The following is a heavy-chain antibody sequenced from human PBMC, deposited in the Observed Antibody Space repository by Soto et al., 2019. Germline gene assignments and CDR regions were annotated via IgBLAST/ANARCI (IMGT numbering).Heavy chain of an antibody. CDR1: GYIFTAYS. D-gene: IGHD2-15*01. V-gene: IGHV1-46*01. J-gene: IGHJ1*01. CDR3: AREENCSDGICYSEYFQR. Sequence: ASVKVSCKASGYIFTAYSMHWVRQAPGQGLEWMGVVNPSGGSTNYAQKLQGRITMTRDTSTSTVYKDLSSLTSEDTAVYYCAREENCSDGICYSEYFQRWGQGTLVTVSS. CDR2: VNPSGGST.